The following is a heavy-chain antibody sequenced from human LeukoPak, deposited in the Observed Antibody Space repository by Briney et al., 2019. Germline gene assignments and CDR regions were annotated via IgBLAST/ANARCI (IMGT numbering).Heavy chain of an antibody. CDR2: INPNSGGT. Sequence: ASVKVSCKASGYTFTGYYMHWVRQAPGQGLEWMGWINPNSGGTNYAQKFQGRVTMTRDTSISTAYMELSSLRSEDTAVYYCARGPEYYDFWSGYRTDYWGQGTLVTVSS. V-gene: IGHV1-2*02. J-gene: IGHJ4*02. D-gene: IGHD3-3*01. CDR3: ARGPEYYDFWSGYRTDY. CDR1: GYTFTGYY.